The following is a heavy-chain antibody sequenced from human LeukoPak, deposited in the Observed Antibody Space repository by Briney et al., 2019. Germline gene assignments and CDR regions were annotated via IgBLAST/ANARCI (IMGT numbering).Heavy chain of an antibody. Sequence: SETLSLTCAVYGGSFSGYYWSWIRQPPGKGLEWIGEINHSGSTNYNPSLKSRVTISVDTSKNQFPLKLSSVTAADTAVYYCAGIRGVRRPFDYWGQGTLVTVSS. D-gene: IGHD3-10*01. CDR3: AGIRGVRRPFDY. J-gene: IGHJ4*02. V-gene: IGHV4-34*01. CDR1: GGSFSGYY. CDR2: INHSGST.